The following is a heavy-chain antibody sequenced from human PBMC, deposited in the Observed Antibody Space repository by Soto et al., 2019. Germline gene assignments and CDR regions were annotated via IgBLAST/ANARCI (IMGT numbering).Heavy chain of an antibody. J-gene: IGHJ3*01. Sequence: EVQLLESGGGLVQPGGSLRLSCAASGFTFSSYAMSWVRQAPGKGLEWVSAISGSGGSTYYADSVKGRFTISRDNSKNTRYLQMNSRRAEDTAVYYCAKDLLGVVVVVAASDSCDFWGQGTMVTVSS. CDR2: ISGSGGST. CDR1: GFTFSSYA. D-gene: IGHD2-15*01. V-gene: IGHV3-23*01. CDR3: AKDLLGVVVVVAASDSCDF.